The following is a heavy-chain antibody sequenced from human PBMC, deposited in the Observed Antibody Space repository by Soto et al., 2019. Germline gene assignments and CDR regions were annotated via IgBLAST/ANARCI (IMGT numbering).Heavy chain of an antibody. CDR2: IYWDDNK. CDR1: GFSLSTSGVG. J-gene: IGHJ4*02. Sequence: QITLKESGPTLVKPTQTLTVTCTFSGFSLSTSGVGVGWIRQPQGTALEWLALIYWDDNKRYSPSLTSRLTITKDTSKNQVVLTMPIMDPVDTATYYCAHKASWIQPFAYWGQGTLVTVSS. V-gene: IGHV2-5*02. CDR3: AHKASWIQPFAY. D-gene: IGHD5-18*01.